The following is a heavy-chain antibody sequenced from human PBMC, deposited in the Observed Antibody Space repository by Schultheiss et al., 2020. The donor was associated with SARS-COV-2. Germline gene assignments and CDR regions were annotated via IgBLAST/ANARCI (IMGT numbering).Heavy chain of an antibody. D-gene: IGHD3-3*01. V-gene: IGHV4-59*01. J-gene: IGHJ6*02. CDR3: ARDTNAYYDFWSGKYSGMDV. CDR1: GGSISTYY. CDR2: IYYSGST. Sequence: SQTLSLTCTVSGGSISTYYWRWTRQPPGKGLEWIGYIYYSGSTNYNPSLKSRVTISVDTSKNQFSLKLSSVTAADTAVYYCARDTNAYYDFWSGKYSGMDVWGRGTTVTVSS.